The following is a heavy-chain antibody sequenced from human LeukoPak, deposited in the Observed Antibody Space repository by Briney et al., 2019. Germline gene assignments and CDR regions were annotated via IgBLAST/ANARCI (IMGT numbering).Heavy chain of an antibody. CDR2: INHSGST. D-gene: IGHD6-19*01. CDR1: GGSFSGYY. J-gene: IGHJ4*02. CDR3: ATRIGTAVAPIGY. V-gene: IGHV4-34*01. Sequence: SETLSLTCAVYGGSFSGYYWSWIRQPPGKGLEWIGEINHSGSTNYNPSLKSRVTISVDTSKNQFSLKLSSVTAADTAVYYCATRIGTAVAPIGYWGQGTLVTVSS.